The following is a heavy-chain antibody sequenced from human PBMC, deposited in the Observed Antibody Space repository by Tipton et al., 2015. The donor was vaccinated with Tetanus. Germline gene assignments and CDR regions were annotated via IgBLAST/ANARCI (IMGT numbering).Heavy chain of an antibody. V-gene: IGHV5-51*01. Sequence: QSGPEVKKPGESLKISCKVSGHNSRSYWVSWVRQMPGKGLEWMGIIYPGDSDATYNPAFQGQVTISADKSISTAYLQWTSLKPSDTGIYFCARLPKHYSASGSTWGQGTLVTVSS. CDR3: ARLPKHYSASGST. CDR1: GHNSRSYW. CDR2: IYPGDSDA. D-gene: IGHD3-10*01. J-gene: IGHJ5*02.